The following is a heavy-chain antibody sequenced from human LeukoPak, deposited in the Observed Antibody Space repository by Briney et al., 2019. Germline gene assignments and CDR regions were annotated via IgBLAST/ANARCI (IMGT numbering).Heavy chain of an antibody. CDR2: ISGSGGTT. V-gene: IGHV3-23*01. J-gene: IGHJ4*02. CDR3: AKDLYSGIHGPPDFDY. Sequence: GGSLRLSCAASGFTFSSYAMSWVRQAPGKGLEWVSGISGSGGTTYYADSVKGRFTISSDNSKNTLYLQMNSLRAEDTAVYYCAKDLYSGIHGPPDFDYWGQGTLVTVSS. D-gene: IGHD1-26*01. CDR1: GFTFSSYA.